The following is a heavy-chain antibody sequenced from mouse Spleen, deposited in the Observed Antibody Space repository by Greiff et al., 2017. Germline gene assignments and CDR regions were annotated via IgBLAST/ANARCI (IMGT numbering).Heavy chain of an antibody. CDR2: IYPGDGDT. J-gene: IGHJ2*01. D-gene: IGHD1-1*01. V-gene: IGHV1-80*01. Sequence: VQLQQSGAELVKPGASVKISCKASGYAFSSYWMNWVKQRPGKGLEWIGQIYPGDGDTNYNGKFKGKATLTADKSSSTAYMQLSSLTSEDSAVYFCARYVVDPYYFDYWGQGTTLTVSS. CDR3: ARYVVDPYYFDY. CDR1: GYAFSSYW.